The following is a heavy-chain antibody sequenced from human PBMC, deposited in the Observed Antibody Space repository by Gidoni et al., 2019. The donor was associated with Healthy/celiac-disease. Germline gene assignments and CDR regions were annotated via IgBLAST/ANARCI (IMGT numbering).Heavy chain of an antibody. D-gene: IGHD5-18*01. Sequence: QVQLVQSGAAVKYTGSSVKVSCTASGGSFSSYAISWVRQAPGQGLEWMGGIIPIVGTANYAQKFQGRVTITADGSTGTAYVELGSLRSEDTAVYYCARDGYSYGYNYWGQGTLVTVSS. CDR1: GGSFSSYA. J-gene: IGHJ4*02. CDR3: ARDGYSYGYNY. CDR2: IIPIVGTA. V-gene: IGHV1-69*01.